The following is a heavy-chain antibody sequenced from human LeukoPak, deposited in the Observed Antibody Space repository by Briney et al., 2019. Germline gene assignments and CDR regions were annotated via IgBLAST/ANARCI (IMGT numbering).Heavy chain of an antibody. Sequence: SETLSLTCTVSGGSISSYYWSWIRQPPGKGLEWLGYIYYSGSTNYNPSLKSRVTISVDTSKNQFSLKLSSVTAADTAVYYCARGSIAARNDAFDIWGQGTIVTVSS. CDR2: IYYSGST. CDR1: GGSISSYY. J-gene: IGHJ3*02. CDR3: ARGSIAARNDAFDI. D-gene: IGHD6-6*01. V-gene: IGHV4-59*01.